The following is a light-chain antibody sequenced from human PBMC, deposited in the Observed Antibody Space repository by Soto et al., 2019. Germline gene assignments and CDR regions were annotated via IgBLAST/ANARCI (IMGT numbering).Light chain of an antibody. CDR2: WAS. CDR3: QQYYNTPRT. Sequence: DIVMTQSPDSLAVSLGERATINCKSSQSVLYSSNNKNYLAWHQQKPGQPPKLLIYWASTRESGVPDRFSGRWSETDFTLTISSLQAADVAVSYCQQYYNTPRTFGQGTKVEIK. J-gene: IGKJ1*01. V-gene: IGKV4-1*01. CDR1: QSVLYSSNNKNY.